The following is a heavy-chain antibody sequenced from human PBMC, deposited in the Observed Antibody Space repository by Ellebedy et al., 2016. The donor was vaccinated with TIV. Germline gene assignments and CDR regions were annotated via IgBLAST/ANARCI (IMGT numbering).Heavy chain of an antibody. CDR2: IYYSETT. V-gene: IGHV4-59*08. D-gene: IGHD6-19*01. CDR3: ARQSLNSGSGWCDLFDF. Sequence: MPSETLSLTCSVSGGSMSSYSWSWIRQPPGRGLEWIGNIYYSETTNYNPSLKSRVTISLDTSKNQFSLRLASVTAADTAVYYCARQSLNSGSGWCDLFDFWGPGTLVTVSS. CDR1: GGSMSSYS. J-gene: IGHJ4*02.